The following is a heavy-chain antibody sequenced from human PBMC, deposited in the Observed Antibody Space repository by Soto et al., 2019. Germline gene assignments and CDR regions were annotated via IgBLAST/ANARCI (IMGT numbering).Heavy chain of an antibody. J-gene: IGHJ5*02. D-gene: IGHD6-13*01. CDR1: GGSVSSGSYY. V-gene: IGHV4-61*01. Sequence: QVQLQESGPGLVKPSETLSLTCTVSGGSVSSGSYYWGWIRQPPGKGLEWIGYIYYSGSTKYNPSLQSRVTLSVATSKNQFSLKLSSVTAADTAVYFCARGAEQHLVYNWFDPWGQGTLVTVSS. CDR2: IYYSGST. CDR3: ARGAEQHLVYNWFDP.